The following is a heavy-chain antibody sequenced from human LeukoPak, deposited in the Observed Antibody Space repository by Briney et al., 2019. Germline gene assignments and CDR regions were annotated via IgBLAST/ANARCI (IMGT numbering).Heavy chain of an antibody. CDR1: GGSISSGGYY. V-gene: IGHV4-31*03. CDR2: IYYSGST. CDR3: ANLGYYNYGMDV. J-gene: IGHJ6*02. Sequence: NPSETLSLTCTVSGGSISSGGYYWSWIRQHPGKGLEWIGYIYYSGSTYYNPSLKRRVTISVDTSKNQFSLTMSSVTAADTAVYYCANLGYYNYGMDVWGQGTTVTVSS.